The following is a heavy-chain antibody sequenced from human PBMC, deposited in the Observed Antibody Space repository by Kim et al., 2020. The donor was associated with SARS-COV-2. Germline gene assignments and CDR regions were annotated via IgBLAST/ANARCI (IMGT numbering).Heavy chain of an antibody. CDR2: ISGSGGST. D-gene: IGHD3-10*01. CDR1: GFTFSSYA. CDR3: AKVGDGSGSYYYMDV. J-gene: IGHJ6*03. Sequence: GGSLRLSCAASGFTFSSYAMSWVRQAPGKGLEWVSAISGSGGSTYYADSVKGRFTISRDNSKNTLYLQMNSLRAEDTAVYYCAKVGDGSGSYYYMDVWGKGTTVTVSS. V-gene: IGHV3-23*01.